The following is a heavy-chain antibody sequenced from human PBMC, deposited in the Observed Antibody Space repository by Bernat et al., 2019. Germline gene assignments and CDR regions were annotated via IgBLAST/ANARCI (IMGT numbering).Heavy chain of an antibody. CDR2: ISSSVSST. Sequence: VQLVESGGGLVKPGGSLRLSCAASGFTFSDYYMTWIRQAPGKGLEWVSAISSSVSSTSYADSVKGRFTISRDNSRNTLYLQMNSLRVEDTAVYYCAKDQGNWNYLLEYWGQGTLVTVSS. D-gene: IGHD1-7*01. J-gene: IGHJ4*02. CDR1: GFTFSDYY. CDR3: AKDQGNWNYLLEY. V-gene: IGHV3-23*04.